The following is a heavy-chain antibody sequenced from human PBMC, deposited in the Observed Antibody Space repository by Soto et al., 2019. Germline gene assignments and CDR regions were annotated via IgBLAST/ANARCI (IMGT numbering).Heavy chain of an antibody. J-gene: IGHJ6*03. CDR1: GYTFTSYG. V-gene: IGHV1-18*01. CDR3: ATAMYSSSWPTLNYYYYYYMDV. CDR2: ISAYNGNT. Sequence: GASVKVSCKASGYTFTSYGISWVRQAPGQGREWMGWISAYNGNTNYAQKLQGRVTMTTDTSTSTAYMELRSLRTDDTAVYYCATAMYSSSWPTLNYYYYYYMDVWGKGTTVTVSS. D-gene: IGHD6-13*01.